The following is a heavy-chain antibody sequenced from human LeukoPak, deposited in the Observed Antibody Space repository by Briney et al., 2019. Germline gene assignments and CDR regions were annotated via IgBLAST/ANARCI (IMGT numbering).Heavy chain of an antibody. Sequence: PSETLSLTCAVYGGSFSGYYWSWIRQPPGKGLEWIGEINHSGSTNYNPSLESRVTISVDTSKNQFSLKLSSVTAADTAVYYCARGKKQQLTYYYYGMDVWGKGTTVTVSS. D-gene: IGHD6-13*01. CDR3: ARGKKQQLTYYYYGMDV. V-gene: IGHV4-34*01. J-gene: IGHJ6*04. CDR2: INHSGST. CDR1: GGSFSGYY.